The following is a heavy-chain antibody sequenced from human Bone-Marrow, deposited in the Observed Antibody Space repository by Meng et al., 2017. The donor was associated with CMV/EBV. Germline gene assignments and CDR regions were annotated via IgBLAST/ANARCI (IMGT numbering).Heavy chain of an antibody. CDR3: VRDRAGRYDY. D-gene: IGHD1-26*01. CDR1: GASVRGGTDY. CDR2: ISYSGTT. Sequence: SEPLSLPCTVSGASVRGGTDYWSWIRQPPGKGLEWIGYISYSGTTNYNPSLKSRVTITGDTSRNQFSLRLRSVTAADTAIYYCVRDRAGRYDYWGQGTLVTVSS. J-gene: IGHJ4*02. V-gene: IGHV4-61*01.